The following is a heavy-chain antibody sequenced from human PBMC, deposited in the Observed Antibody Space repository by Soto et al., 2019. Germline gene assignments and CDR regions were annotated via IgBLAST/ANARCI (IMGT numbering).Heavy chain of an antibody. CDR3: ARVGIVPAALRTYYGMDV. V-gene: IGHV1-8*01. CDR1: VDTFTSYD. CDR2: MNPNSGNT. Sequence: XSVKVCCNASVDTFTSYDINGVRQATGQGLEWLGWMNPNSGNTGYAQKFQGRVTMTRNTSISTAYMELSSLRSEDTAVYYCARVGIVPAALRTYYGMDVWGQGTTVPVSS. D-gene: IGHD2-2*01. J-gene: IGHJ6*02.